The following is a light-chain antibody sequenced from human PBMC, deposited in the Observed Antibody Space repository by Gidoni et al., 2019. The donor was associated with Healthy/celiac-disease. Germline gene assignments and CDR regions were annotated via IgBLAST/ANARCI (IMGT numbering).Light chain of an antibody. V-gene: IGKV3-11*01. CDR1: QSVSSD. J-gene: IGKJ5*01. Sequence: EIVLTQSPATLSLSPGERATLSCRASQSVSSDLAWYQQKPGQAPRLLIYDASNRATGIPARFSGSGSVTDFTLTISSLEPEDFAVYYCQQRSNWPPITFGQGTRLEIK. CDR2: DAS. CDR3: QQRSNWPPIT.